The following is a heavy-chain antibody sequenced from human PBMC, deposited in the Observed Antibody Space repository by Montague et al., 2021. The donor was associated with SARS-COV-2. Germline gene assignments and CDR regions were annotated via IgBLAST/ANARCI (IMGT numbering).Heavy chain of an antibody. J-gene: IGHJ6*02. V-gene: IGHV3-74*01. D-gene: IGHD6-13*01. CDR2: INSDGSSP. CDR3: ARSGQQLVHPLATLYYYYGMDV. CDR1: GFTFSSYW. Sequence: SLRLSCAASGFTFSSYWMHWVRQAPGKGLVWVSRINSDGSSPSYADSVXGRFTISRDNAKNTLYLQMNSLRAEDTAVYYCARSGQQLVHPLATLYYYYGMDVWGQGTTVTVSS.